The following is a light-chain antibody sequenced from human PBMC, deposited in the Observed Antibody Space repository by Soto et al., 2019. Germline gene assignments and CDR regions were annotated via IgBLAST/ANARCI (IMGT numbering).Light chain of an antibody. CDR2: GAS. Sequence: EIVMTQSPATLSLSPGDKANLSSTASQSVNSNLGWYQQKPGQAPRLLIYGASNRATGIPDRFSGSGSGTDFILTISRLEPEDFAVYYCQQYDSSPRTFGQGTKVDIK. CDR3: QQYDSSPRT. V-gene: IGKV3-20*01. CDR1: QSVNSN. J-gene: IGKJ1*01.